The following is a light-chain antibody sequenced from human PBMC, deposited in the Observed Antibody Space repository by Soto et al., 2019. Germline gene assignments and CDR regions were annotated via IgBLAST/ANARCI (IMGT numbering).Light chain of an antibody. CDR2: LGS. V-gene: IGKV2-28*01. CDR1: QSLLHSNGYNY. CDR3: MQALQPLFT. Sequence: DVVMTQSPLSLSVTPGEPASISCTSSQSLLHSNGYNYLYWYLQKPGQSPQLLIYLGSNRASGVPDRFSGSGSGTDFTLQISRVEAEDVGVYYCMQALQPLFTFGQGTKLEIK. J-gene: IGKJ2*01.